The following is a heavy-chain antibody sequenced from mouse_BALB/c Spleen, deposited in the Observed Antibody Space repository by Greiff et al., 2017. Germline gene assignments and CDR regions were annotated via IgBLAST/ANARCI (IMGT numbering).Heavy chain of an antibody. Sequence: QVQLKQSGAELARPGASVKMSCKASGYTFTSYTMHWVKQRPGQGLEWIGYINPSSGYTNYNQKFKEMATLTADNSSSTAYMQLSSLTSEDSAVYDCARVYGQYYLDYWGQGTSLTVSS. J-gene: IGHJ2*02. CDR1: GYTFTSYT. V-gene: IGHV1-4*01. D-gene: IGHD1-1*01. CDR3: ARVYGQYYLDY. CDR2: INPSSGYT.